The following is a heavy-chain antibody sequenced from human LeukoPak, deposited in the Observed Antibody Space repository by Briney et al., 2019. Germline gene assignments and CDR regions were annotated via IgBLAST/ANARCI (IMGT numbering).Heavy chain of an antibody. Sequence: ASVKVSCKASGYTFTSYGISWVRQAPGQGLEWMGWISAYNGNTNYAQKLQGRVTMTTDTSTSTAYMELRSLRSDDTAVYYCARDDYYSSGYYYFDYWGQGTLVTVSS. J-gene: IGHJ4*02. CDR3: ARDDYYSSGYYYFDY. CDR1: GYTFTSYG. D-gene: IGHD3-22*01. CDR2: ISAYNGNT. V-gene: IGHV1-18*01.